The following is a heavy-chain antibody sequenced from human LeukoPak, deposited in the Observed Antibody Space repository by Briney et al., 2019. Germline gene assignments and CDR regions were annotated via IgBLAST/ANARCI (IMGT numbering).Heavy chain of an antibody. Sequence: GGSLRLSCEASGFTFNTYWMNWVRQAPGRGLVWVSRISPDGSAKAYADSVKGRFTISRDNSKNTLYLQMNSLRAEDTAVYYCARGDVWGSYRYRGTYYFDYWGQGTLVTVSS. V-gene: IGHV3-74*03. J-gene: IGHJ4*02. CDR2: ISPDGSAK. CDR3: ARGDVWGSYRYRGTYYFDY. CDR1: GFTFNTYW. D-gene: IGHD3-16*02.